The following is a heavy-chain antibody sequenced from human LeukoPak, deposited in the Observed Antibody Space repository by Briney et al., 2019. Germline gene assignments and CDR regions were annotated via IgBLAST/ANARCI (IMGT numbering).Heavy chain of an antibody. CDR1: GRSFTSSW. CDR3: ARLTPNPRDYGFDY. V-gene: IGHV5-51*01. J-gene: IGHJ4*02. CDR2: IYPGDSDT. D-gene: IGHD4-17*01. Sequence: GESLKISCKGSGRSFTSSWIGWVRQMPGKGLEWMGIIYPGDSDTRYSPSFQGQVTISADKSISTAYLQWSSLEASDTAMYYCARLTPNPRDYGFDYWGQGTLVTVSS.